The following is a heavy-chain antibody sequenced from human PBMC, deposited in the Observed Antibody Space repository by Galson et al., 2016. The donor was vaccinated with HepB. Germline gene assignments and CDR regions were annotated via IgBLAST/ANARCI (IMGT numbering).Heavy chain of an antibody. V-gene: IGHV3-30*04. D-gene: IGHD2-15*01. CDR2: ISYEGSNK. CDR3: AKALMGRETAASFDY. Sequence: SLRLSCAASGFIFNNFAMHWVRQAPGKGLKWVAVISYEGSNKFYVDSVKGRFTISRDNSKNTLFLQMSSLRADDTAVYYCAKALMGRETAASFDYWGQGSLVTVSS. CDR1: GFIFNNFA. J-gene: IGHJ4*02.